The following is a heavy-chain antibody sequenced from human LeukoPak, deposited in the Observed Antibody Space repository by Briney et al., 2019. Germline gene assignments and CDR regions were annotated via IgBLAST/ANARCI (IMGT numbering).Heavy chain of an antibody. Sequence: QPGGSLRLSCAASGFTFSSYEMNWVRQAPGKGLEWVSYISSSGGTIYYADSVKGRLTISRDNAKNSLSLQMNSLRAEDTAVYYCARDSYSSGVFDYWGQGTLVTVSS. V-gene: IGHV3-48*03. CDR3: ARDSYSSGVFDY. J-gene: IGHJ4*02. CDR2: ISSSGGTI. D-gene: IGHD6-19*01. CDR1: GFTFSSYE.